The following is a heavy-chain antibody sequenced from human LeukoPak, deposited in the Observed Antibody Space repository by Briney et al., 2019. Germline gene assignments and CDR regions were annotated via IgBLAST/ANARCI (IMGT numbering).Heavy chain of an antibody. V-gene: IGHV1-3*01. J-gene: IGHJ6*03. D-gene: IGHD4-23*01. CDR1: GYTFTSYA. CDR2: INAGNGNT. Sequence: WASVKVSCKASGYTFTSYAMHWVRQAPGQRLEWMGWINAGNGNTNYAQKFRGRITMTTDTSTSTAYMELRSLRSDDTAVYYCARADYGGNVENYYYYMSVWGKGTTVTVSS. CDR3: ARADYGGNVENYYYYMSV.